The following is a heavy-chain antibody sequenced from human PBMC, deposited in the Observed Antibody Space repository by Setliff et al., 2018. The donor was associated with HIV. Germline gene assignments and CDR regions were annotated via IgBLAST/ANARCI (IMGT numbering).Heavy chain of an antibody. J-gene: IGHJ4*02. CDR1: GGSMSTYY. D-gene: IGHD5-12*01. CDR2: IYTSGST. V-gene: IGHV4-4*08. Sequence: SETLSLTCTVSGGSMSTYYWSWIRQPPGKGLEWIGYIYTSGSTNYNPSLRSRVTISVDTSKNHFSLWLSSVTAADTATYYCARGQYNSGYYGEPSSYYFDSWDQGTLVTVSS. CDR3: ARGQYNSGYYGEPSSYYFDS.